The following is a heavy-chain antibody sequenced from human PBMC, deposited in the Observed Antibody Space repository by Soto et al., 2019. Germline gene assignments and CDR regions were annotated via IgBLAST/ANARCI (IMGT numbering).Heavy chain of an antibody. Sequence: EVQLVESGGGLVQPGGSLRLSCAASGFTVSSKYMSWVRQAPGKGLEWVSLIQSGGTTYYADSVKGRFTSSGDSSKTVLHLQRLSLRAEDTAVYYCARVGILCSGGSCYGVPMDVWGTGPTVTVSS. CDR1: GFTVSSKY. CDR3: ARVGILCSGGSCYGVPMDV. J-gene: IGHJ6*03. CDR2: IQSGGTT. D-gene: IGHD2-15*01. V-gene: IGHV3-66*01.